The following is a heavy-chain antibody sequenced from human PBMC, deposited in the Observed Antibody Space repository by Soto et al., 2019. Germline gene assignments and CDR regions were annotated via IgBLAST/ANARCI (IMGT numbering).Heavy chain of an antibody. J-gene: IGHJ4*02. CDR2: INPSGGST. CDR1: GYTFTSYY. Sequence: ASVKVSCKASGYTFTSYYMHWVRQAPGQGLEWMGIINPSGGSTSYAQKFQGRVTMTRDTSTSTVYMELSSLRSEDTAVYYCAGMTGEYQLLIYFDYWGQGTLVTVSS. D-gene: IGHD2-2*01. CDR3: AGMTGEYQLLIYFDY. V-gene: IGHV1-46*01.